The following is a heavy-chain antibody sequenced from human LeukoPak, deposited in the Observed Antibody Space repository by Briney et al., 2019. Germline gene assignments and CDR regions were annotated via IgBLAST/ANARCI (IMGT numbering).Heavy chain of an antibody. CDR1: GYTFTGYY. CDR2: INPNSGGT. Sequence: ASVKVSCKASGYTFTGYYMHWVRQAPGQGLEWMGWINPNSGGTNYAQKFQGRVTMTRDTSISAAYMELSRLRSDETAVYYCARDGDPRYSAPYNWFDPWGQGTLVTVSS. J-gene: IGHJ5*02. D-gene: IGHD2-15*01. V-gene: IGHV1-2*02. CDR3: ARDGDPRYSAPYNWFDP.